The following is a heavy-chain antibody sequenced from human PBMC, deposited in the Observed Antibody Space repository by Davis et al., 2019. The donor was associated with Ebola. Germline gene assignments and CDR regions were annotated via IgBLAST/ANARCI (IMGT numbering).Heavy chain of an antibody. CDR2: IYYSGGT. CDR1: GGSISSYY. Sequence: SETLSLTCAVYGGSISSYYWSWIRQPPGKGLEWIGYIYYSGGTNYNPSLKSRVTISVDTSKNQFSLKLSSVTAADTAVYYCARRRSYFDYWGQGTLVTVSS. CDR3: ARRRSYFDY. V-gene: IGHV4-59*01. J-gene: IGHJ4*02.